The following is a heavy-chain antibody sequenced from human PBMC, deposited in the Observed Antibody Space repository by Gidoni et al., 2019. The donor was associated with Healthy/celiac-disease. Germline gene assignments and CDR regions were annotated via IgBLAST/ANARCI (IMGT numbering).Heavy chain of an antibody. CDR2: IYYSGST. J-gene: IGHJ5*02. CDR3: ARGTSSYSSSWYDWFDP. Sequence: QVQLQESGPGLVKPSETLSLTCTVSGGSISSYYWSWIRQPPGKGLEWIGYIYYSGSTNYNPSLKSRVTISVDTSKNQFSLKLSSVTAADTAVYYCARGTSSYSSSWYDWFDPWGQGTLVTVSS. V-gene: IGHV4-59*01. CDR1: GGSISSYY. D-gene: IGHD6-13*01.